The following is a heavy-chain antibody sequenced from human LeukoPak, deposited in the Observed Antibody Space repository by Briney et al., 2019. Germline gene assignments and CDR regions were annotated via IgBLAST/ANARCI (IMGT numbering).Heavy chain of an antibody. CDR3: AKGSYYDSSGSFYFDY. D-gene: IGHD3-22*01. CDR1: GFTFSSYA. V-gene: IGHV3-23*01. Sequence: QSGGSLRLSCAASGFTFSSYAMSGGRQAPGKGLEWVSGISGSGDNTYYADSVKGRFTISRDNSKNTLYVQVNSLGTEDTAAYYCAKGSYYDSSGSFYFDYWGQGTLVTVSS. CDR2: ISGSGDNT. J-gene: IGHJ4*02.